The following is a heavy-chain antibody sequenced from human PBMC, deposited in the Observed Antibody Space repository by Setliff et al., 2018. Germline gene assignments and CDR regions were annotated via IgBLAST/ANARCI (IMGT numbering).Heavy chain of an antibody. Sequence: ASVKVSCKASGGTFSSYAISWVRQAPGQGLEWMGGIIPILGIANYAQKFQGRVTITADKSTSTAYMELSSLRSEDTAVYYRATVGGDYVWGSYRPRPLDYWGQGTLVTVSS. V-gene: IGHV1-69*10. CDR1: GGTFSSYA. CDR2: IIPILGIA. D-gene: IGHD3-16*02. J-gene: IGHJ4*02. CDR3: ATVGGDYVWGSYRPRPLDY.